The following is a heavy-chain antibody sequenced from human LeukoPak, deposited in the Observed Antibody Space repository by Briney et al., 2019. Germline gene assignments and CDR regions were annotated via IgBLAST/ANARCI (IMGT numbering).Heavy chain of an antibody. V-gene: IGHV3-9*01. J-gene: IGHJ4*02. CDR2: ISWNSGSI. D-gene: IGHD6-19*01. CDR3: AKDASHSSGWYYFDY. CDR1: GFTFDDYA. Sequence: PGRSLRLSCAASGFTFDDYAMHWVRQAPGKGLEWVSGISWNSGSIGYADSVKGRFTISRDNAKNSLYLQMNSLRAEDTVLYYCAKDASHSSGWYYFDYWGQGTLVTVSS.